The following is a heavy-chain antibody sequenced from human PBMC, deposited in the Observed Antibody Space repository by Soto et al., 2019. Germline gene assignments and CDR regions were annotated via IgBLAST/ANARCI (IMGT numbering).Heavy chain of an antibody. CDR1: GGFVTSGSYY. V-gene: IGHV4-34*01. CDR3: ARVERGTATTVVDAFDI. D-gene: IGHD1-1*01. CDR2: MSHSGGT. Sequence: QVQLQQWGAGLLKPSETLSLTCAVYGGFVTSGSYYWSWIRQPPGKGLEWIGEMSHSGGTRFNPSLKSGITISLDRSRNQFTLKMSSVTAADTALYYCARVERGTATTVVDAFDIWGPGTMVTVSS. J-gene: IGHJ3*02.